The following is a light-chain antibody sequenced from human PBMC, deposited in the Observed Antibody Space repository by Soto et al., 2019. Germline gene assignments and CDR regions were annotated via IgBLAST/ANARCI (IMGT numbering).Light chain of an antibody. CDR3: PQITTFPVT. J-gene: IGKJ5*01. V-gene: IGKV1-9*01. CDR2: ASS. Sequence: DIQLTQSPSFLSASVGDRVTISCRASQGISSYLAWYQQTPGKAPKLLIYASSILQSGVPSRCSGSGSGTEFTLTISSLQPEDFATYYCPQITTFPVTFGQGPRLAI. CDR1: QGISSY.